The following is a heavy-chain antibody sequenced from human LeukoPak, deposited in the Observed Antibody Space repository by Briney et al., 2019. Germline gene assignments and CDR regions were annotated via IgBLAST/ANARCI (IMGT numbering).Heavy chain of an antibody. CDR2: IIPIFGTA. CDR1: GGTFSSYA. D-gene: IGHD2-21*02. V-gene: IGHV1-69*05. J-gene: IGHJ4*02. CDR3: ASRPARYCGGDCYVDY. Sequence: GASVKASCKASGGTFSSYAISWVRQAPGQGLEWMGGIIPIFGTANYAQKFQGRVTITTDESTSTAYMELSSLRSEDTAVYYCASRPARYCGGDCYVDYWGQGTLVTVSS.